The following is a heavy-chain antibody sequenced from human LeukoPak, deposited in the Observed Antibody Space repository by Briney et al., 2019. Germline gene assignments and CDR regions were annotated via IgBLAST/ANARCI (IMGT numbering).Heavy chain of an antibody. CDR2: INPNSGGT. J-gene: IGHJ4*02. Sequence: ASVKVSCKASGGTFSSYAISWVRQAPGQGLEWMGWINPNSGGTNYAQKFQGWVTMTRDTSISTAYMELSRLRSDDTAVYYCARAGKRITMVRGVATGAYYFDYWGQGTLVTVSS. CDR3: ARAGKRITMVRGVATGAYYFDY. D-gene: IGHD3-10*01. CDR1: GGTFSSYA. V-gene: IGHV1-2*04.